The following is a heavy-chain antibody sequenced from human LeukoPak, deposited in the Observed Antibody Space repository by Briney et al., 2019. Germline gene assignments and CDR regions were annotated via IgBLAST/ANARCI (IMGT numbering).Heavy chain of an antibody. CDR3: ATDPSYCTNGVCYYFDY. V-gene: IGHV1-24*01. J-gene: IGHJ4*02. CDR1: GYTLTELS. D-gene: IGHD2-8*01. CDR2: FDPEDGET. Sequence: ASVKVSCKVSGYTLTELSMHWVRQAPGKGLEWMGGFDPEDGETIYAQKFQGRVTMTEDTSTDTAYMELSSLRSEDTAVYYCATDPSYCTNGVCYYFDYWGQGTLVTVSS.